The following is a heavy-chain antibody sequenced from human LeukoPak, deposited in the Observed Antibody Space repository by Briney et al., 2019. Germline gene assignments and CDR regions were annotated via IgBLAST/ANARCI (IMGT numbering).Heavy chain of an antibody. D-gene: IGHD3-9*01. CDR1: GDSVSSNSAA. CDR3: ARVPYYDILTGYKGHAFDI. Sequence: SQTLSLTCAISGDSVSSNSAAWNWIRQSPSRGLEWLGRTYYRSKWYNDYAVSVKSRITINPDTSKNQFSPQLNSVTPEDTAVYYCARVPYYDILTGYKGHAFDIWGQGTMVTVSS. J-gene: IGHJ3*02. V-gene: IGHV6-1*01. CDR2: TYYRSKWYN.